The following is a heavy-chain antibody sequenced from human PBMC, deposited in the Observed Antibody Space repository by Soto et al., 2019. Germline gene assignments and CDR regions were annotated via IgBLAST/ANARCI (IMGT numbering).Heavy chain of an antibody. CDR1: GYTFTDYY. D-gene: IGHD3-10*02. CDR3: VTSPLCCAVGICPKYFQH. CDR2: SIPTSGGT. V-gene: IGHV1-2*02. J-gene: IGHJ1*01. Sequence: QVQLVQSGAEVKKPGASVKVSCKTSGYTFTDYYIQWLPQAPGQGLEWMGWSIPTSGGTKYAQKFQARVSMTRDTLISTAYMELSSLRSDYTAVYYWVTSPLCCAVGICPKYFQHWGQCTLVTVSS.